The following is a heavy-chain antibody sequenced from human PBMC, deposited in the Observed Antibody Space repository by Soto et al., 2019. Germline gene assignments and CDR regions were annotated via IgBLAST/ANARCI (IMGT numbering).Heavy chain of an antibody. CDR1: GFTFSSYS. CDR2: ISSSSSYI. D-gene: IGHD6-13*01. CDR3: ARDHSSHSRPLDY. V-gene: IGHV3-21*01. Sequence: GGSLRLSCAASGFTFSSYSMNWVRQAPGKGLEWVSSISSSSSYIYYADSVKGRFTISRDNAKNSLYLQMNSLRAEDTAVYYCARDHSSHSRPLDYWGQGTLVTVSS. J-gene: IGHJ4*02.